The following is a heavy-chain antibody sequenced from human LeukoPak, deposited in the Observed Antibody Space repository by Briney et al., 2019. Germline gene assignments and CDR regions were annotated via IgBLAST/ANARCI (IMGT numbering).Heavy chain of an antibody. CDR2: VSCDGTKK. CDR1: GFTFRTYG. CDR3: AKADEMNMDY. J-gene: IGHJ4*02. V-gene: IGHV3-30*18. D-gene: IGHD2/OR15-2a*01. Sequence: GGSLRLSCAASGFTFRTYGMHWVRQAPGKGLEWVAFVSCDGTKKHYADSVKGRFTISKDNSKNTLYLQMNSLRAEDTAVYYCAKADEMNMDYWGRGTLVTVSS.